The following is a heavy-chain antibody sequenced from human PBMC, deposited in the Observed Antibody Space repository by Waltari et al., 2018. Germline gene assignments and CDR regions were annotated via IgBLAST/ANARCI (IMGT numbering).Heavy chain of an antibody. V-gene: IGHV1-2*02. CDR3: ARVKAGTTGGFDY. D-gene: IGHD1-7*01. CDR2: TNPTSGGT. Sequence: QVQLVQSGAEVKKPGASVKVSCKASGYTFTGYYMHWVRQAPGQGLEWRGWTNPTSGGTNYGQKFQGRVTMTRDTSISTAYMERSRLRSDDTAVYYCARVKAGTTGGFDYWGQGTLVTVSS. CDR1: GYTFTGYY. J-gene: IGHJ4*02.